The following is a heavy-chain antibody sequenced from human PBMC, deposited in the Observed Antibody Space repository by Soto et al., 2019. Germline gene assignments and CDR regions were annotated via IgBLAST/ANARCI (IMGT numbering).Heavy chain of an antibody. CDR1: GYTFTSYD. Sequence: GASVKVSCKASGYTFTSYDIKWVRQATGQGLEWMGWMNPNSGNTGYAQKFQGRVTMTRNTSISTAYMELSSLRSEDTAVDYCARERSAAGTGWFDPWGQGTLVTVSS. CDR3: ARERSAAGTGWFDP. J-gene: IGHJ5*02. V-gene: IGHV1-8*01. CDR2: MNPNSGNT. D-gene: IGHD6-13*01.